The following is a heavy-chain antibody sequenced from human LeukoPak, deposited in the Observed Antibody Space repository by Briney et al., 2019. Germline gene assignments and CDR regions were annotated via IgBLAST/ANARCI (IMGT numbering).Heavy chain of an antibody. J-gene: IGHJ4*02. CDR1: GFTFSDYY. V-gene: IGHV3-11*04. D-gene: IGHD5-12*01. Sequence: GGSLRLSCAASGFTFSDYYMSWIRQAPGKGLEWVSYISSSGSTIYYADSVKGRFTISRDNAKNSLYLQMNSLRAEDTAVYYCARGGPWSRRNPSSGYAFFWGQGTLVTVSS. CDR3: ARGGPWSRRNPSSGYAFF. CDR2: ISSSGSTI.